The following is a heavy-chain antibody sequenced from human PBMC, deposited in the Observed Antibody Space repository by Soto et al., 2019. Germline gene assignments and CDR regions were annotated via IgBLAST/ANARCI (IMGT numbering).Heavy chain of an antibody. CDR1: GYTFTSYA. CDR2: INAGNGNT. J-gene: IGHJ5*02. Sequence: QVQLVQSGAEVKKPGASVKVSCKASGYTFTSYAMHWVRQAPGQRLEWMGWINAGNGNTKYSQKFQGRVTITRDTSASPAYMELSSLRSEDTAVYYCARGGGEPTARQGRFDPWGQGTLVTVSS. D-gene: IGHD6-6*01. CDR3: ARGGGEPTARQGRFDP. V-gene: IGHV1-3*01.